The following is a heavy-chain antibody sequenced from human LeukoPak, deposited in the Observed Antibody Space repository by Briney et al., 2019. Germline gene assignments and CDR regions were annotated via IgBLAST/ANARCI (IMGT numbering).Heavy chain of an antibody. Sequence: PGGSLRLSCAASGFTFSSYSMNWVRQAPGKGLEWVSANSSSSSYIYYADSVKGRFTISRDNAKNSLYLQMNSLRAEDTAVYYCARVCSSAGAVTALKLAYYYYMCVRGTAITVTVSS. CDR1: GFTFSSYS. CDR3: ARVCSSAGAVTALKLAYYYYMCV. V-gene: IGHV3-21*01. J-gene: IGHJ6*03. D-gene: IGHD2-2*01. CDR2: NSSSSSYI.